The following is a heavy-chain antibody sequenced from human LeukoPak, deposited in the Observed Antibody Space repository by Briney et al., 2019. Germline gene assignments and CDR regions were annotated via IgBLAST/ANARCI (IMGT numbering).Heavy chain of an antibody. Sequence: SETLSLTCTVSGGSIGTYYWSWIRQPPGKGLEWIGYVYDSGSTTYNPSLKSRVTISVDTSKSQFSLKLSSVTAADTAVYYCAGEHAGGYRFDYWGQGTLVTVFS. D-gene: IGHD2-8*02. CDR1: GGSIGTYY. CDR3: AGEHAGGYRFDY. J-gene: IGHJ4*02. CDR2: VYDSGST. V-gene: IGHV4-59*01.